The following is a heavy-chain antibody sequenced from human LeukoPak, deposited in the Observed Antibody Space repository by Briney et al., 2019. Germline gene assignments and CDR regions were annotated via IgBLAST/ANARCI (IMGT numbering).Heavy chain of an antibody. CDR1: GFTFSSYG. D-gene: IGHD6-19*01. J-gene: IGHJ4*02. V-gene: IGHV3-30*03. CDR2: ISYDGSNK. CDR3: ATFPFQVAGTTFGDY. Sequence: GGTLRLSCAASGFTFSSYGMHWVRQAPGKGLEWVAVISYDGSNKYYADSVKGRFTISRDNSKNTLYLQMNSLRAEDTAVYYCATFPFQVAGTTFGDYWGQGTLVTVSS.